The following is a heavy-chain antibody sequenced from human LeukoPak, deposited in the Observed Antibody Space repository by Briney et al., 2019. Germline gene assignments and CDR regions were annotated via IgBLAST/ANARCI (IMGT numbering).Heavy chain of an antibody. J-gene: IGHJ4*02. Sequence: SETLSLTCTVSGGSISSSSYYWGWIRQPPGKGLEWIGSIYYSGSTYYNPSLKSRVTISVDTSKNQFSLKLSSVTAADTAVYYCARLGMGDLYVWGSYRYTKYGSYYFDYWGQGTLVTVSS. CDR1: GGSISSSSYY. CDR3: ARLGMGDLYVWGSYRYTKYGSYYFDY. D-gene: IGHD3-16*02. V-gene: IGHV4-39*07. CDR2: IYYSGST.